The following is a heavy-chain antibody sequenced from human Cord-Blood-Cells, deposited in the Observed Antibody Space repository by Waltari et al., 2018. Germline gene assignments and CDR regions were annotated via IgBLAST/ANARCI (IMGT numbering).Heavy chain of an antibody. J-gene: IGHJ3*02. Sequence: QVQLQQWGAGLLKPSETLSLTCAVYGGSFSGYYWTWIRKPPGKGLAWIWEINHSGSPNYNPTLKSRVTISVDTAKNQFSLKLSSVTAADTAVYYCARKRYYDSSGYYYFKKNDAFDIWGQGTMVTVSS. CDR2: INHSGSP. D-gene: IGHD3-22*01. CDR3: ARKRYYDSSGYYYFKKNDAFDI. CDR1: GGSFSGYY. V-gene: IGHV4-34*01.